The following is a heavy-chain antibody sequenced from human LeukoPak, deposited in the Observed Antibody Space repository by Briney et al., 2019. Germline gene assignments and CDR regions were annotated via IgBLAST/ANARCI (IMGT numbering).Heavy chain of an antibody. Sequence: PSETLSLTCTVSGDSISRSTYYWAWIRQAPGKGLEWVANIKQDGSEKYYVDSVKGRFTISRDNAKNSLYLQMNSLRAEDTAVYYCARDPYYYDSSGYSPWGQGTLVTVSS. D-gene: IGHD3-22*01. CDR2: IKQDGSEK. CDR1: GDSISRSTYY. J-gene: IGHJ4*02. CDR3: ARDPYYYDSSGYSP. V-gene: IGHV3-7*03.